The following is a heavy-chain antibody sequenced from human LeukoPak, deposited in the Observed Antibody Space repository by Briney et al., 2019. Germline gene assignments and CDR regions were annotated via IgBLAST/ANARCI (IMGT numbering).Heavy chain of an antibody. Sequence: SETLSLPCAVYGGSFSGYYWSWIRQPPGKGLEWIGEINHSGSTNYNPSLKSRVTISVDTSKNQFSLKLSSVTAADTAVYYCARGFLGGSYLGYWGQGTLVTVSS. CDR1: GGSFSGYY. CDR3: ARGFLGGSYLGY. CDR2: INHSGST. D-gene: IGHD3-16*02. V-gene: IGHV4-34*01. J-gene: IGHJ4*02.